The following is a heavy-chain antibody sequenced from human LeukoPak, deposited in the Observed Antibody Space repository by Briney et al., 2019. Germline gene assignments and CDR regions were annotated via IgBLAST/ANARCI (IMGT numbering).Heavy chain of an antibody. CDR3: ARDVGEYCSSTNCYASHY. Sequence: ASVKVSCKASGYTFTSYYIHWVRQAPGEGLEWMGIINPSGGSTIYAQKLQGRVTMTEDTSTDTAYMELSRLRSDDTAVYYCARDVGEYCSSTNCYASHYWGQGTLVTVSS. CDR1: GYTFTSYY. J-gene: IGHJ4*02. CDR2: INPSGGST. D-gene: IGHD2-2*01. V-gene: IGHV1-46*04.